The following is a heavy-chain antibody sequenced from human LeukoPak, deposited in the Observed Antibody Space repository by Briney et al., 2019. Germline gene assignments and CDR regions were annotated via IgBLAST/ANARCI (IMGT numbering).Heavy chain of an antibody. CDR3: ARDYRKIAARREFDY. CDR2: ISSSSSYI. Sequence: GFLRLSCAASGFTFSSYSMNWVRQAPGKGLELVSSISSSSSYIYYADSVEGRFTISRDNAKNSLYLQMNSMRAEDTAVYYCARDYRKIAARREFDYWDQGTLVSVSS. J-gene: IGHJ4*02. D-gene: IGHD6-6*01. V-gene: IGHV3-21*01. CDR1: GFTFSSYS.